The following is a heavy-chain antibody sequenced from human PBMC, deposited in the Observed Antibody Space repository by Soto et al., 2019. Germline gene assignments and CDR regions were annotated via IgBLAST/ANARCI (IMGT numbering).Heavy chain of an antibody. CDR3: AKGEGRNWKYSAY. V-gene: IGHV1-69*02. CDR1: GGTFSSYT. D-gene: IGHD1-20*01. Sequence: QVQLVQSGAEVKKPGSSVKVSCKASGGTFSSYTISWVRQAPGQGLEWMGRIIPILGIANYAQKFQGRVTITADKSTSTAYMELSSLRAEDTAVYYCAKGEGRNWKYSAYWGQGTLVTVSS. J-gene: IGHJ4*02. CDR2: IIPILGIA.